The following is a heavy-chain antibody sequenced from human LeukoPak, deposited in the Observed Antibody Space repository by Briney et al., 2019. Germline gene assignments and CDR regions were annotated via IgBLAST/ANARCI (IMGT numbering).Heavy chain of an antibody. CDR2: INHSGST. CDR3: ARVRNYDSSGCFDS. CDR1: GGSFSGYY. V-gene: IGHV4-34*01. D-gene: IGHD3-22*01. J-gene: IGHJ4*02. Sequence: SETLSLTCAVYGGSFSGYYWSWIRQPPGKGLEWIGEINHSGSTNYNPSLKSRVTISVDTSKNQFSLKLSSVTAADTAVYYCARVRNYDSSGCFDSWGQGTLVTVSS.